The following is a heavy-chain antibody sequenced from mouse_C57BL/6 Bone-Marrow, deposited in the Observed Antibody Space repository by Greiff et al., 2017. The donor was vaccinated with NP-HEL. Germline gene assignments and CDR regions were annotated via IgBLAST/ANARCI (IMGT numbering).Heavy chain of an antibody. Sequence: QVQLQQSGAELVKPGASVKMSCKASGYTFTSYWITWVKQRPGQGLEWIGDIYPGSGSTNYNEKFKGKATLTVDTASSTAYMQLSSLTSEDSAVYYCALSMDYWGQGTSVTVSS. CDR1: GYTFTSYW. V-gene: IGHV1-55*01. J-gene: IGHJ4*01. CDR2: IYPGSGST. CDR3: ALSMDY.